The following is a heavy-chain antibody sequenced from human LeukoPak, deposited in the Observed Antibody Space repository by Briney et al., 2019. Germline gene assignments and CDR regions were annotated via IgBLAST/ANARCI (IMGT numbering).Heavy chain of an antibody. J-gene: IGHJ4*02. CDR1: GYTFDDYG. Sequence: GGSLRLSCAASGYTFDDYGMSWVRQVPGKGLVCVSHINSDGSITSNADSVKGRFTISRDNAKNTLFLQMNSLRAEDTAVYYCVRDLWNYYDSSGYYYEDYWGQGTLVTVSS. CDR3: VRDLWNYYDSSGYYYEDY. CDR2: INSDGSIT. V-gene: IGHV3-74*01. D-gene: IGHD3-22*01.